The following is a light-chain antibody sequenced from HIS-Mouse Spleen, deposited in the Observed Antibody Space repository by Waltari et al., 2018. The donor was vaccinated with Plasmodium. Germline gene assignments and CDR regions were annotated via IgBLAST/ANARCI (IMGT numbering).Light chain of an antibody. V-gene: IGKV3-11*01. CDR3: QQRSNWPPLT. J-gene: IGKJ4*01. Sequence: IVLTQSPATLSFSPGERATPSCRASQRVSRYLAWYQQKPGQAPRLPIYDASNRATGIPARFSGSGSGTDFTLTISSLEPEDFAVYYCQQRSNWPPLTFGGGTKVEIK. CDR1: QRVSRY. CDR2: DAS.